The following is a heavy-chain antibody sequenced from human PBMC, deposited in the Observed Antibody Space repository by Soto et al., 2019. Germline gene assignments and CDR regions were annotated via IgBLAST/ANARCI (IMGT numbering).Heavy chain of an antibody. CDR1: GFTFSSYA. Sequence: GGSRRLSCAASGFTFSSYAMHWVGQAPGKGLGWVAVISYDGSNKYYADSVKGRFTISRDNSKNTLYLQMNSLRAEDTAVYYCASLQSGIAVAGTGGGAFDIWGQGTMVTVS. D-gene: IGHD6-19*01. CDR2: ISYDGSNK. V-gene: IGHV3-30-3*01. CDR3: ASLQSGIAVAGTGGGAFDI. J-gene: IGHJ3*02.